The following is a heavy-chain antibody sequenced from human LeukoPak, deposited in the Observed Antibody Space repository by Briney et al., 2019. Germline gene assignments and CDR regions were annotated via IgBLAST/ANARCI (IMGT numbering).Heavy chain of an antibody. Sequence: GASLRLSCAASGFIFSNCAMYWVRQARGKGLEWVSAISGRSDNTYYADSVRGRFTLSRDSSKNTLYLQMNSLRADDTAVYYCAKWGDYDVLSGYYVSDFWGQGTLVTVSS. CDR2: ISGRSDNT. V-gene: IGHV3-23*01. CDR3: AKWGDYDVLSGYYVSDF. CDR1: GFIFSNCA. J-gene: IGHJ4*02. D-gene: IGHD3-9*01.